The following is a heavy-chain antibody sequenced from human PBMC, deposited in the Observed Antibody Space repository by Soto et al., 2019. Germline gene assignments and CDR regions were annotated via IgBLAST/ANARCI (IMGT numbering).Heavy chain of an antibody. J-gene: IGHJ3*02. Sequence: QVQLQESGPGLVKPSQTLSLTCTVSGGSISSGDYYWSWIRQPPGRGLEWIGYIYYSGTTYYIPSLKSRVAISIDTSKTQFSLKLSSVAAADTAVYYCASTYYYDSAGTNAFDIWGQGTMVTVSS. CDR1: GGSISSGDYY. D-gene: IGHD3-22*01. CDR2: IYYSGTT. CDR3: ASTYYYDSAGTNAFDI. V-gene: IGHV4-30-4*01.